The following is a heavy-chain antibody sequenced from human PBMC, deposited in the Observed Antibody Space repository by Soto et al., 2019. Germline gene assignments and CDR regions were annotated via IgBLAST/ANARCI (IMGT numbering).Heavy chain of an antibody. CDR2: IYHSGST. D-gene: IGHD3-9*01. CDR1: GGSISSGGYS. CDR3: ASFGITIWSGDVY. J-gene: IGHJ4*02. V-gene: IGHV4-30-2*01. Sequence: QLQLQESGSGLVKPSQTLSLTCAVSGGSISSGGYSWSWIRQPPGMGLEWIGYIYHSGSTYSNQSLKSRVTVSVDRSKDQFSLKLSSVTAADTAVYYCASFGITIWSGDVYWGQGTLVTVSS.